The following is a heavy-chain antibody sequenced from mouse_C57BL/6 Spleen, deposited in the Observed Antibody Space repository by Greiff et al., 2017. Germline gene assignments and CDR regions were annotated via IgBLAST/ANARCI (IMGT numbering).Heavy chain of an antibody. CDR2: IYPGSGNT. V-gene: IGHV1-76*01. CDR1: GYTFTNYY. D-gene: IGHD2-10*01. CDR3: ARQAYYSFAMDH. Sequence: QVQLQESGAELVRPGASVKLSCKASGYTFTNYYINWVKQRPGQGLEWIARIYPGSGNTYYNEKFKGKATLPVDTSSSTAYMQLSSLTSEDSAVYFCARQAYYSFAMDHWGEGTSVIDSS. J-gene: IGHJ4*01.